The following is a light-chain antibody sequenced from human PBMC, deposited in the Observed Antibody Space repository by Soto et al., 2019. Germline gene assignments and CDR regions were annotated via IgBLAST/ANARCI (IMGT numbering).Light chain of an antibody. CDR3: QRYDNWPRT. Sequence: EIVMTQSPATLSVSPGERATLSCRASQSVSANLAWYQQKPGQAPRLLIYGASTRATGIPARFSGSGSGTDFTLTISSLQSEDFAVYYCQRYDNWPRTFGQGTKVEIK. CDR2: GAS. J-gene: IGKJ1*01. CDR1: QSVSAN. V-gene: IGKV3-15*01.